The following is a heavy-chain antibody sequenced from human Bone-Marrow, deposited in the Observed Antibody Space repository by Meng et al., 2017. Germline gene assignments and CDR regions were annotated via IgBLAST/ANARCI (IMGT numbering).Heavy chain of an antibody. D-gene: IGHD3-22*01. J-gene: IGHJ5*02. CDR1: GGSISSGTYY. V-gene: IGHV4-31*03. CDR2: IHYSGST. Sequence: QVQLQESGSGLVKPSQTLSLTCTVSGGSISSGTYYWGWSRQLPVKGLEWIAYIHYSGSTYYSPSLKSRVTISVDTSKNQLSLKLSSMTAADTAVYYCARYVFDSSSLYSNWFDPWGQGTLVTVSS. CDR3: ARYVFDSSSLYSNWFDP.